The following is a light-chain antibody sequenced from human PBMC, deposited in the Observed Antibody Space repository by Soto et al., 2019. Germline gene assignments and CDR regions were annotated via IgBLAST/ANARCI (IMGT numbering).Light chain of an antibody. Sequence: DIVMTQSPLSLPVTPGEPASISCRSSQSLLHSNGYNYLDWYLQKPGQSPQLLIYLGSNRASGVPDRFSGSGSGTDFTLKISRVEAEDVGVYYCMQGLQTQFTFGGGTKVEIK. CDR3: MQGLQTQFT. J-gene: IGKJ4*01. CDR1: QSLLHSNGYNY. CDR2: LGS. V-gene: IGKV2-28*01.